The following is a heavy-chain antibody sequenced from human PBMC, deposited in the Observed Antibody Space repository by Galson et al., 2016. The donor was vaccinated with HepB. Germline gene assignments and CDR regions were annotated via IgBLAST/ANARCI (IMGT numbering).Heavy chain of an antibody. CDR1: GYTFTSYY. Sequence: SVKVSCKASGYTFTSYYLHWVRQAPGQGLEWMGIINSSGGNTRYAQKFQGRVTMTRDTSTSTVYMELSSLRSEDTAVYYCARDQSRFKTYSDFWSGEVGPSPGYCFDYWGQGTLVTVSS. V-gene: IGHV1-46*01. J-gene: IGHJ4*02. CDR3: ARDQSRFKTYSDFWSGEVGPSPGYCFDY. D-gene: IGHD3-3*01. CDR2: INSSGGNT.